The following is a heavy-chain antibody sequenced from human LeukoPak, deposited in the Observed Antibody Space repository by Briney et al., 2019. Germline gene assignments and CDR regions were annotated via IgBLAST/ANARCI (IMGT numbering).Heavy chain of an antibody. V-gene: IGHV4-38-2*02. J-gene: IGHJ4*02. CDR3: ARDQSGYSYGQLDY. Sequence: SETLSLTCTGSGYSISSGYYWGWIRQPPGKGLEWMGRIYHSGSTYYNPSLKSRVTISVDTSKNQFSLQLSSVTAADTAVYYCARDQSGYSYGQLDYWGQGTLVTVSS. CDR1: GYSISSGYY. CDR2: IYHSGST. D-gene: IGHD5-18*01.